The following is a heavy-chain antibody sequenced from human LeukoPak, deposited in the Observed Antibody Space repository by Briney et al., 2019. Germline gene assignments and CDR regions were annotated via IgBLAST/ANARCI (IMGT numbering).Heavy chain of an antibody. D-gene: IGHD2-2*01. J-gene: IGHJ4*02. CDR1: GFTFSSYG. V-gene: IGHV3-30*02. CDR3: AKDGASQLYPYYFDY. CDR2: IRYDGSNK. Sequence: GSLRLSCAASGFTFSSYGMHWVRQAPGKGLEWVAFIRYDGSNKYYADSVKGRFTISRDNSKNTLYLQMNSLRAEDTAVYYCAKDGASQLYPYYFDYWGQGTLVTVSS.